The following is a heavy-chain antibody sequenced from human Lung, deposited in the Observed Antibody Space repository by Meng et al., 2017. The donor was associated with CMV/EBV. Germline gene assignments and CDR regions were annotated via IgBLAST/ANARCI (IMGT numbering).Heavy chain of an antibody. CDR3: ARDNPYYDFWSGYYGYYFDY. CDR2: INSDGSST. V-gene: IGHV3-74*01. J-gene: IGHJ4*02. CDR1: GFTFSSYW. D-gene: IGHD3-3*01. Sequence: GGSXRLXXAASGFTFSSYWMHWVRQAPGKGLVWVSRINSDGSSTSYADSVKGRFTISRDNAKNTLYLQMNSLRAEDTAVYYCARDNPYYDFWSGYYGYYFDYWGQGXLVTVSS.